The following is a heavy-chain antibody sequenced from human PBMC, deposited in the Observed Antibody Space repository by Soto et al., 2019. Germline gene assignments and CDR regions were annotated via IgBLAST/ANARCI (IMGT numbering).Heavy chain of an antibody. Sequence: PGGSLRLSCAASGFTFSSYAMSWVRQAPGKGLEWVSAISGSGGSTYYADSMKGLFTISRDNSKNTLYLQMNSLRAEDKAVYYCAKDLLRFLEWLGGTYGMDVWGQGTTVTVSS. J-gene: IGHJ6*02. D-gene: IGHD3-3*01. CDR2: ISGSGGST. CDR1: GFTFSSYA. V-gene: IGHV3-23*01. CDR3: AKDLLRFLEWLGGTYGMDV.